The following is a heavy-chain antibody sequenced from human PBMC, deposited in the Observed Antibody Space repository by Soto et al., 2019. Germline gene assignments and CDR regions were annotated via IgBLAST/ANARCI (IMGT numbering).Heavy chain of an antibody. CDR3: ATNDYYGSGSYGAAGSY. J-gene: IGHJ4*02. CDR2: ISAYNGNT. CDR1: GYTFTSYG. D-gene: IGHD3-10*01. V-gene: IGHV1-18*01. Sequence: QVQLVQSGAEVKKPGASVKVSCKASGYTFTSYGIRWVRQAPGQGLEWMGWISAYNGNTNYTQKLQGRVTMTTDTSTSTDYMELRSLRSDDTAVYYCATNDYYGSGSYGAAGSYWGQGTLVTVSS.